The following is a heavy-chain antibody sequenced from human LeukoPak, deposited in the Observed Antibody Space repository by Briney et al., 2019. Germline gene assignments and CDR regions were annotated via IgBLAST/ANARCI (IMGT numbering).Heavy chain of an antibody. CDR1: GFDFSSHA. V-gene: IGHV3-23*01. Sequence: GGSLRLSCVASGFDFSSHAMTWVRQAPGKGLEWVSGISGSGGSTSYADSVKGRFTISRDNSKNTLSLQMNSLRVEDTALYYCAKMVAAGNMYPLRPQHWGQGTLVTVSS. J-gene: IGHJ1*01. CDR3: AKMVAAGNMYPLRPQH. CDR2: ISGSGGST. D-gene: IGHD6-13*01.